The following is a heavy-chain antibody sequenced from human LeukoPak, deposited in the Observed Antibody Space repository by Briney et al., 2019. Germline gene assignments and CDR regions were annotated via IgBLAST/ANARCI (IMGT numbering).Heavy chain of an antibody. CDR3: ARSGWLRSNWGLDY. CDR1: GFTLSSYS. V-gene: IGHV3-48*01. CDR2: ISSSRSTI. Sequence: GGPLRLSCAASGFTLSSYSMNWVRQAPGKGLEWVSYISSSRSTIYYADSVKGRFTISRDNAKNSLYLQMNSLRAEDTAVYYCARSGWLRSNWGLDYWGQGTLVTVSS. D-gene: IGHD7-27*01. J-gene: IGHJ4*02.